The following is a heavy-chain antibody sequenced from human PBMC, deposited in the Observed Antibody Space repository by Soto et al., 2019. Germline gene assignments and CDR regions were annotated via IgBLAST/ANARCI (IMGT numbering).Heavy chain of an antibody. D-gene: IGHD2-8*01. CDR3: ARSRRLMVYASYGMDV. J-gene: IGHJ6*02. CDR1: GFTFSSYG. Sequence: PGGSLRLSCAASGFTFSSYGMHWVRQAPGKGLEWVAVIWYDGSNKYYADSVKGRFTISRDNSKNTLYLQMNSLRAEDTAVYYCARSRRLMVYASYGMDVWGQGTTVTVSS. CDR2: IWYDGSNK. V-gene: IGHV3-33*01.